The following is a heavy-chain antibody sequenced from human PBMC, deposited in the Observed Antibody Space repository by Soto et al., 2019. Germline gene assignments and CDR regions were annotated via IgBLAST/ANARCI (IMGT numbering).Heavy chain of an antibody. V-gene: IGHV3-23*01. CDR3: AKLYDFWSGYSYMDV. D-gene: IGHD3-3*01. Sequence: GGSLRLSCAASGFTFSSYAMSWVRQAPGKGLEWVSAISGSGGSTYYADSVKGRFTISRDNSKNTLYLQMNSLRAEDTAVYYCAKLYDFWSGYSYMDVWGKGTTVTVSS. J-gene: IGHJ6*03. CDR1: GFTFSSYA. CDR2: ISGSGGST.